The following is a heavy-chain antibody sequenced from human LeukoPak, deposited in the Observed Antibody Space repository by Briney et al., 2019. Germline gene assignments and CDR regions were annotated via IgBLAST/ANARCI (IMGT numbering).Heavy chain of an antibody. J-gene: IGHJ4*02. D-gene: IGHD1-26*01. Sequence: GGSLRLSCAASGFTFSSYAMHWVRQAPGKGLEWVSYIKSSDGTTYYADSVKGRFTISRDNARNSLYLQMNSLRAEDTAVYYCAGRGSYDSHCFDYWGQGTLVTVSS. CDR2: IKSSDGTT. CDR1: GFTFSSYA. CDR3: AGRGSYDSHCFDY. V-gene: IGHV3-48*04.